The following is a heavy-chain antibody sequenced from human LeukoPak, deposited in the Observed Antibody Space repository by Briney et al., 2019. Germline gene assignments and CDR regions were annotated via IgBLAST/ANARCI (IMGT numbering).Heavy chain of an antibody. J-gene: IGHJ4*02. CDR1: GFNFNVYS. Sequence: GGSLRLSCAASGFNFNVYSMNWVRQAPGKGPEWISYITSNLVTIHYADSVRGRFTISRDNAQNSLYLHMNSLRVEDTAVYFCARGTDWYADYWGQGTRVTVSS. V-gene: IGHV3-48*01. CDR3: ARGTDWYADY. D-gene: IGHD3-9*01. CDR2: ITSNLVTI.